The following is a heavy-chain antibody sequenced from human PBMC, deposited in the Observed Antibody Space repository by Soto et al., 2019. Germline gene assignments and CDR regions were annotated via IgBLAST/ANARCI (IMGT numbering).Heavy chain of an antibody. V-gene: IGHV3-21*01. Sequence: VGSLILSCAASGFTFSSYRMNWVRQAPGKGLEWVSSISSSSSYIYYADSVKGRFTISRDNAKNSLYLQMNSLRAEDTAVYYCARDLVGEPRTVWGQGTTVTVSS. J-gene: IGHJ6*02. CDR3: ARDLVGEPRTV. D-gene: IGHD2-8*02. CDR1: GFTFSSYR. CDR2: ISSSSSYI.